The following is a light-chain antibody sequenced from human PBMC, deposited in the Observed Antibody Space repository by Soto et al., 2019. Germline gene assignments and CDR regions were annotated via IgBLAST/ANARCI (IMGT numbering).Light chain of an antibody. J-gene: IGKJ4*01. CDR3: QQYNDYPLT. V-gene: IGKV1-5*03. CDR1: QSISSW. Sequence: DIQMTQSPSTLSASVGDRVTITGRVSQSISSWLAWYQQKPGKAPNILIYKASSLESGVPSRFRGSGSGTEFTLTISSLQPDDFGTYYCQQYNDYPLTFGGGTKVEIK. CDR2: KAS.